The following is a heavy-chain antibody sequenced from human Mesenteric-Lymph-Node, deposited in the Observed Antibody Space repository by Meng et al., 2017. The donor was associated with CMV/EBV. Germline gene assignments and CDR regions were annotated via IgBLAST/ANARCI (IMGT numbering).Heavy chain of an antibody. CDR1: GDIFDSYT. CDR3: AREGFSGSYYSP. Sequence: SCKACGDIFDSYTITWVRQAPGQGLEWMGNIIPIFYTTNYAQRFQGRVTITADKSTATVYMELTSLRSEDTAVYYCAREGFSGSYYSPWGQGTLVTVSS. J-gene: IGHJ5*02. CDR2: IIPIFYTT. V-gene: IGHV1-69*08. D-gene: IGHD3-10*01.